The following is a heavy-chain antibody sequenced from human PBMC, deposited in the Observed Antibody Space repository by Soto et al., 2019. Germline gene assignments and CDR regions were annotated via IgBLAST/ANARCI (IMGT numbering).Heavy chain of an antibody. V-gene: IGHV2-5*01. CDR3: AHSASVPCCYYFDS. Sequence: ASGPTLVNPPQTLTLTCTFSGFSLSSIGVAVGWIRQPPGKALEWLALLYWNDDRRYSPSLKSRLTITKDTSKNQVVLTMTNMDNSDTATYYCAHSASVPCCYYFDSWGQGTLVTVSS. D-gene: IGHD1-26*01. CDR2: LYWNDDR. CDR1: GFSLSSIGVA. J-gene: IGHJ4*02.